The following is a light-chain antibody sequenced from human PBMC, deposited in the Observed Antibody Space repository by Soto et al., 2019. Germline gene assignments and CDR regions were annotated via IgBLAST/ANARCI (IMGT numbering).Light chain of an antibody. Sequence: EIVLTQSPGTLSLSPGERATLSCRASESVSTSYLAWYQQKPGQAPRLLIYGASGKATGIPDRFSVSGSGTDFTLTISRLEPEDFAVYYCQHYGTSALFGPGTKVDIK. J-gene: IGKJ3*01. V-gene: IGKV3-20*01. CDR2: GAS. CDR3: QHYGTSAL. CDR1: ESVSTSY.